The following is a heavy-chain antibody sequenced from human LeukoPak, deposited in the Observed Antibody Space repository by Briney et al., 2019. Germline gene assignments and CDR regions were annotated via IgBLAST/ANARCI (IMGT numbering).Heavy chain of an antibody. V-gene: IGHV4-34*01. CDR1: GGSFSGYY. Sequence: PSETLSLTCAVYGGSFSGYYWSWIRQPPGKGLEWIGEINHSGSTNYNPSLKSRVTISVDTSKNQFSLKLSSVTAADTAVYYCARGVRAGIAVAGIRGFGYWGQGTLVTVSS. CDR2: INHSGST. D-gene: IGHD6-19*01. CDR3: ARGVRAGIAVAGIRGFGY. J-gene: IGHJ4*02.